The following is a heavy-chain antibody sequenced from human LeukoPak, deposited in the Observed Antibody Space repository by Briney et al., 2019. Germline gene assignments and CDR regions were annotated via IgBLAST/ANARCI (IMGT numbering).Heavy chain of an antibody. CDR1: GGSISSTNW. V-gene: IGHV4-39*01. CDR3: ARRSDSIVYFFDY. Sequence: PSGTLSLICGVSGGSISSTNWWTWIRQPPGKGLEWIGSIYYSGSAHYNPSLKSRVTISVDTSKNQFSLKLSSVTAADTAVYYCARRSDSIVYFFDYWGQGTLVTVSS. D-gene: IGHD3-22*01. J-gene: IGHJ4*02. CDR2: IYYSGSA.